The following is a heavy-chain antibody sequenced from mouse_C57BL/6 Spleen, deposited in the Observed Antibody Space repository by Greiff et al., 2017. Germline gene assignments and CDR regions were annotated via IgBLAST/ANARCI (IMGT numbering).Heavy chain of an antibody. J-gene: IGHJ4*01. CDR3: ARGGGYYGRDAMDY. D-gene: IGHD1-2*01. CDR1: GFSLTSYA. V-gene: IGHV2-9-1*01. Sequence: VKVVESGPGLVAPSQSLSITCTVSGFSLTSYAISWVRQPPGKGLEWLGVIWTGGGTNYNSALKSRLSISKDNSKSQVFLKMNSLQTDDTARYYCARGGGYYGRDAMDYWGQGTSVTVSS. CDR2: IWTGGGT.